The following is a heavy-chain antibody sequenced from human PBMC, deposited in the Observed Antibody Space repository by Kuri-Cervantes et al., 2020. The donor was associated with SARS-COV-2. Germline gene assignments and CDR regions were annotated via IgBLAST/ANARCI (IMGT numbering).Heavy chain of an antibody. J-gene: IGHJ4*02. Sequence: ETLSLTCVASGFTFSSYWMHWVRQAPGKGLVWVSRLTNDGSDAIFADSVKGRFTISRDNAKNMLYLYMNSLRADDTAVYYCARDSMTTRDFDYWGQGTRVTVSS. CDR1: GFTFSSYW. CDR2: LTNDGSDA. D-gene: IGHD4-11*01. CDR3: ARDSMTTRDFDY. V-gene: IGHV3-74*01.